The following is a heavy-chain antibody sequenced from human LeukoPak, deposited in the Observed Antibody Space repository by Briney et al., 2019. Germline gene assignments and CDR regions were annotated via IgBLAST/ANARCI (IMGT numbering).Heavy chain of an antibody. CDR1: GFTLSNFG. J-gene: IGHJ2*01. D-gene: IGHD5-18*01. CDR2: ISDDGSNT. Sequence: GRSLRLSCTASGFTLSNFGMHWVRQAPGKGLEWVAVISDDGSNTFYADSVKGRFTISRDDSKNTLYLQLNSLRPEDTAVYYCAKDADTATIIYWYFDLWGRGTLVTVSS. CDR3: AKDADTATIIYWYFDL. V-gene: IGHV3-30*18.